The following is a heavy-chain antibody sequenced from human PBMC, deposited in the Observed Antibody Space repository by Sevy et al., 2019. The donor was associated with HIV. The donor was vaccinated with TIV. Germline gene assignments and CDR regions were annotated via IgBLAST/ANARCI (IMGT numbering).Heavy chain of an antibody. D-gene: IGHD2-2*01. CDR2: ISHSGST. CDR1: GGSFSGYY. J-gene: IGHJ5*02. Sequence: SETLSLTCAVYGGSFSGYYWNWIRQPPGMGLEWIGEISHSGSTHYNPSLKSRITISVDTSKNQFSLRLNSVTAADTAVYYCARAPPVVVVPGAPSWFDPWGQGTLVTVSS. V-gene: IGHV4-34*01. CDR3: ARAPPVVVVPGAPSWFDP.